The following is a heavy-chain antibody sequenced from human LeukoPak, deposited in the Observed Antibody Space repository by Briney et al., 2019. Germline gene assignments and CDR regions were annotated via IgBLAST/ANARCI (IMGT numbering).Heavy chain of an antibody. D-gene: IGHD6-25*01. CDR2: INPNSGDT. V-gene: IGHV1-2*02. Sequence: ASVKVSCKASGYTFTGSYIHWLRQAPGQRLEWMGWINPNSGDTKYAQKFQGRVTMTRVTSIATAYMELNRLRSDDTAVYYCARGFQRLEHWDWLDPWGQGTLVTVAS. J-gene: IGHJ5*02. CDR3: ARGFQRLEHWDWLDP. CDR1: GYTFTGSY.